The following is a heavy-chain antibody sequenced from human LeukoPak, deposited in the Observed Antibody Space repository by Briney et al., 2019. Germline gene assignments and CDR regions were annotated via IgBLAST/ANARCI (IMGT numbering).Heavy chain of an antibody. J-gene: IGHJ4*02. V-gene: IGHV1-24*01. D-gene: IGHD4-17*01. CDR3: ATAQTTVTTTNYFDY. Sequence: ASVKVSCKVSGYTLTELSMHWVRQAPGKGLEWMGGFDPEDGETTYAQKFQGRVTMTEDTSTDTAYMELSSLRSEDTAVYYCATAQTTVTTTNYFDYWGQGTLVTVSS. CDR1: GYTLTELS. CDR2: FDPEDGET.